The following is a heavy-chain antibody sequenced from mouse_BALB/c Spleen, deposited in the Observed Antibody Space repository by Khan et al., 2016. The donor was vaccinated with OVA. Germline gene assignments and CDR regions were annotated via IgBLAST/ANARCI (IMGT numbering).Heavy chain of an antibody. CDR2: ISTYYGDS. Sequence: VKLMESGAELVRPGVSVKISCKGSGYIFTDFSMHWVKRSHAKSLEWIGVISTYYGDSIYNQNFKDKATLTVEKSSSTAYMELARLTSEDSSIYYCARVSGYYRFAYWGQGTLVTVSA. V-gene: IGHV1S137*01. J-gene: IGHJ3*01. D-gene: IGHD2-3*01. CDR1: GYIFTDFS. CDR3: ARVSGYYRFAY.